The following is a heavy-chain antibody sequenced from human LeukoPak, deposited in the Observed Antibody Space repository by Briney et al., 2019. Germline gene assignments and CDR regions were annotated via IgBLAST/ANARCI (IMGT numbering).Heavy chain of an antibody. CDR1: GFTFSTYA. D-gene: IGHD3-22*01. V-gene: IGHV3-64D*09. CDR2: ITSDGGGT. J-gene: IGHJ4*02. Sequence: PGGSLRLSCSASGFTFSTYAMHWVRQAPGKGLEYVSAITSDGGGTYYADSVKARFTISRDNPKNTLYLQMSSLRDEDTAVYYCVKAHRDSSGYYYGDWGQGTLVTVSS. CDR3: VKAHRDSSGYYYGD.